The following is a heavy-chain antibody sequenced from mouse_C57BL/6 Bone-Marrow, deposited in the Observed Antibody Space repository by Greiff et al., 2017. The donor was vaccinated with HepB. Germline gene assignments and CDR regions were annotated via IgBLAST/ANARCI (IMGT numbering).Heavy chain of an antibody. D-gene: IGHD2-12*01. J-gene: IGHJ4*01. Sequence: QVHVKQPGAELVKPGASVKMSCKASGYTFTSYWITWVKQRPGQGLEWIGDIYPGSGSTNYNEKFKSKATLTVDTSSSTAYMQLSSLTSEDSAVYYCARDGYRYYLDYWGQGTSVTVSS. CDR3: ARDGYRYYLDY. CDR2: IYPGSGST. CDR1: GYTFTSYW. V-gene: IGHV1-55*01.